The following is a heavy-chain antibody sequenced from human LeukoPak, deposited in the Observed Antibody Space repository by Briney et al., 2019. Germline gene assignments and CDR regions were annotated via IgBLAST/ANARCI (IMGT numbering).Heavy chain of an antibody. Sequence: ASVKVSCKASGYTFTSYSMHWVRQAPGQGLEWMGWINTNTGNPTYAQGFTGRFVFSLDTSVSTAYLQISSLKAEDTAVYYCARDGPPGTTDAFDIWGQGTMVTVSS. V-gene: IGHV7-4-1*02. D-gene: IGHD1-14*01. J-gene: IGHJ3*02. CDR1: GYTFTSYS. CDR3: ARDGPPGTTDAFDI. CDR2: INTNTGNP.